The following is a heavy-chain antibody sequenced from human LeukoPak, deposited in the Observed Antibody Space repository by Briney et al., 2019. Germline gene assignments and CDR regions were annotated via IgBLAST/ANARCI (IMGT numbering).Heavy chain of an antibody. CDR1: GYTFNSYY. CDR2: INPSGGSA. CDR3: AKDRGYSGYDFAY. J-gene: IGHJ4*02. Sequence: ASVKVSCKAYGYTFNSYYIHWVRQAPGQGLEWMGIINPSGGSASYAQKFQGRVTMTIDTSTSTVYMELSSLRSEDTAVYYCAKDRGYSGYDFAYWGQGTLVTVSS. V-gene: IGHV1-46*02. D-gene: IGHD5-12*01.